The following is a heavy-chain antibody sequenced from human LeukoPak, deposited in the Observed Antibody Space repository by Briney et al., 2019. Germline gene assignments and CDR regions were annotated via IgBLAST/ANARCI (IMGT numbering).Heavy chain of an antibody. CDR3: ARQWLAFDY. CDR1: GYTFTSYD. D-gene: IGHD6-19*01. V-gene: IGHV1-8*01. Sequence: ASVKVSCKASGYTFTSYDINWVRQATGQGLEWMGWMNPNSGNTGYAQKFQGRVTITADESTSTAYMELSSLRSEDTAVYYCARQWLAFDYWGQGTLVTVSS. CDR2: MNPNSGNT. J-gene: IGHJ4*02.